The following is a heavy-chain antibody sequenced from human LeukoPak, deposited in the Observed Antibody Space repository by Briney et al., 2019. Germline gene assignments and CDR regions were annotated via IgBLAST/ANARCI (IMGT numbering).Heavy chain of an antibody. V-gene: IGHV1-46*01. J-gene: IGHJ5*02. CDR2: ISLSGGST. CDR1: GYTFTGYW. CDR3: ARDNSVRDEAWWFNP. Sequence: GASVKLSCKAFGYTFTGYWMHWVRQAPGQGPEWMGVISLSGGSTIYAQKFKGRVTLTRDMSTSTDYLELSSLRSEDTAVYYCARDNSVRDEAWWFNPWGQGTPVTVSS. D-gene: IGHD5-24*01.